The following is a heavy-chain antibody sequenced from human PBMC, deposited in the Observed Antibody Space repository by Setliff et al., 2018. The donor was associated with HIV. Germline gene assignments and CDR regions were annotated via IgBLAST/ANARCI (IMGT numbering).Heavy chain of an antibody. CDR2: MNPNTGVA. J-gene: IGHJ6*03. V-gene: IGHV1-8*01. D-gene: IGHD1-7*01. Sequence: GASVKVSCKASGHTFSNSDIHWVRRATGQGLEWMGWMNPNTGVAGYALKFQGRVTMTPDTSTSTAYMELRSLRSDDTAVYYCARGGYWNYGHYYYRDVWGKGTTVTVSS. CDR3: ARGGYWNYGHYYYRDV. CDR1: GHTFSNSD.